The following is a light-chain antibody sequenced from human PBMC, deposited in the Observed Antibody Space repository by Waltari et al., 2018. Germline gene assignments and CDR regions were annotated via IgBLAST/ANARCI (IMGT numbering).Light chain of an antibody. Sequence: HSALTQPPSASGSPGQSVTISCTGTSSDVGGYDYVSWYQQHPGKAPKLIISEVTKRPAGVPDRFSGSKSGNTASLTVSGLQADDEADYYCSSFAGRNNYVFGTGTKVTVL. CDR2: EVT. CDR3: SSFAGRNNYV. J-gene: IGLJ1*01. V-gene: IGLV2-8*01. CDR1: SSDVGGYDY.